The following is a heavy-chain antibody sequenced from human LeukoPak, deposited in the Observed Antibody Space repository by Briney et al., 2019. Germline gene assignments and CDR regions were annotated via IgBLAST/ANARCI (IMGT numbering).Heavy chain of an antibody. CDR1: GGSISSYY. D-gene: IGHD5-24*01. J-gene: IGHJ4*02. Sequence: SETLSLTCTVSGGSISSYYWSWIRQPPGKGLEWIGYIYYSGSTNYNPSLKSRVTISVDTSKNQFSLKLSSVTAADTAVYYCARGLMATINYFDYWGQETLVTVSS. CDR2: IYYSGST. V-gene: IGHV4-59*01. CDR3: ARGLMATINYFDY.